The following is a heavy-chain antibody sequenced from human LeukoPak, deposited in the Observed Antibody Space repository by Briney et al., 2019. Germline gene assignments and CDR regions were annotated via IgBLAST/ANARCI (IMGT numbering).Heavy chain of an antibody. V-gene: IGHV3-53*01. Sequence: GGSLRLSCEASGFTFSNYWMSWVRQAPGKGLEWVSIIYSGGSTFYADSVKGRFTISRDNSKNTLYLQMNSLRAEDTAVYYCARGGSYLSAFDIWGQGTMVTVSS. CDR3: ARGGSYLSAFDI. J-gene: IGHJ3*02. CDR2: IYSGGST. CDR1: GFTFSNYW. D-gene: IGHD1-26*01.